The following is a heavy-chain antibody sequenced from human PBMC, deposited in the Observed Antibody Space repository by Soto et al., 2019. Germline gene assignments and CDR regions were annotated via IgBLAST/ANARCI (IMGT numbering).Heavy chain of an antibody. CDR2: ISTYTGNT. Sequence: ASVKVSCKASGYTFTTYGITWVRQAPGQGLEWMGWISTYTGNTNYAQNVQGRVTVTTDTSTSTAYMELRSLRSDDTAVYYCARDRYCSSTSCHDAFDIWGQGTMVTVSS. CDR1: GYTFTTYG. J-gene: IGHJ3*02. D-gene: IGHD2-2*01. CDR3: ARDRYCSSTSCHDAFDI. V-gene: IGHV1-18*01.